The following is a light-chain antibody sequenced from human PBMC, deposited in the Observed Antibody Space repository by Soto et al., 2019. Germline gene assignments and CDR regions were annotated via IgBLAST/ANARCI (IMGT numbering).Light chain of an antibody. CDR2: LDSAGRH. Sequence: QLVLTQSPSASASTLSNGHSTYAIAWHQQQPEKGPRFLMNLDSAGRHSKGDEIPDRFSGSSSGAERYLTISSLQSEDEADYYCQTWGTGFRVFGGGTKVTVL. CDR3: QTWGTGFRV. V-gene: IGLV4-69*01. J-gene: IGLJ3*02. CDR1: NGHSTYA.